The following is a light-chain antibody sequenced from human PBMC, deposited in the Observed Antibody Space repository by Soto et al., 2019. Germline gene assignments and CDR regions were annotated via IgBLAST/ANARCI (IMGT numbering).Light chain of an antibody. V-gene: IGLV1-44*01. CDR1: SSNIGSNP. CDR3: AAWDDRLNGPV. CDR2: SNN. J-gene: IGLJ2*01. Sequence: QPVLTQPPSASRTPGQRVTISCSGSSSNIGSNPVNWYQQLPGTAPKLLIHSNNQRPSGVPDRFSDSKSGTSASLAISGLQSEDEADYYCAAWDDRLNGPVFGGGTKLTVL.